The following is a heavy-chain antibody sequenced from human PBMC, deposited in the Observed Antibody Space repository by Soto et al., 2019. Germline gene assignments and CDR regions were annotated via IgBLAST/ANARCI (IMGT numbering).Heavy chain of an antibody. D-gene: IGHD6-13*01. CDR1: GGTFSIYT. V-gene: IGHV1-69*02. CDR3: ARDRDNSNWPNFDS. J-gene: IGHJ4*02. CDR2: VLPFLDIT. Sequence: QVQLVQSGSEVKKPGSSVRVSCKTSGGTFSIYTISWVRQAPGQGLEWMGRVLPFLDITSYSQRFQGRVTIXAXRXXTTVYMELSSLRSEDTAVYYCARDRDNSNWPNFDSWGQGTLVTVSS.